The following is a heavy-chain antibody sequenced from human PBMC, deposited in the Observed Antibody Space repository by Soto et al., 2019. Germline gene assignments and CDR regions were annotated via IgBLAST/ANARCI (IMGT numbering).Heavy chain of an antibody. J-gene: IGHJ6*02. CDR3: AKDAGGYDSYYYYYGMDV. D-gene: IGHD5-12*01. V-gene: IGHV3-43*01. CDR2: ISWDGGST. Sequence: GGSLRLSCAASGFTFDDYTMHWVRQAPGKGLEWASLISWDGGSTYYADSVKGRFTISRDNSKNSLYLQMNGLRTEDTALYYCAKDAGGYDSYYYYYGMDVWGQGTTVTVSS. CDR1: GFTFDDYT.